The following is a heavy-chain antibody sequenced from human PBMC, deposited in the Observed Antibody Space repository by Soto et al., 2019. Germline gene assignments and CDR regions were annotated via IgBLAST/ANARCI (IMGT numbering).Heavy chain of an antibody. CDR2: MYYNGNT. Sequence: QLQLQESGPGLVKSSETLSLTCAVSGGSIISSSYYWGWVRQPPGKGLEWIGSMYYNGNTYYNPSLTRRVTISVDTSNIRFSLRLASATAADSALYYCANHDDRSGHCREQPFDYWGQGALVTVSS. CDR1: GGSIISSSYY. V-gene: IGHV4-39*01. CDR3: ANHDDRSGHCREQPFDY. J-gene: IGHJ4*02. D-gene: IGHD3-22*01.